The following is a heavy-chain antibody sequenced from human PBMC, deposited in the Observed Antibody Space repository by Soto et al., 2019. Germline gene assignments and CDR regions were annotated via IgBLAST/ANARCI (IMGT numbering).Heavy chain of an antibody. CDR1: GFTFSSYA. J-gene: IGHJ4*02. CDR2: ISGSGGST. V-gene: IGHV3-23*01. CDR3: AKCGTGGWNYPGAHFDY. Sequence: GGSLRLSCAASGFTFSSYAMSWVRQAPGKGLEWVSAISGSGGSTYYADSVKGRFTISRDNSKNTLYLQMNSLRAEDTAVYYCAKCGTGGWNYPGAHFDYWGQGTLVTVSS. D-gene: IGHD1-7*01.